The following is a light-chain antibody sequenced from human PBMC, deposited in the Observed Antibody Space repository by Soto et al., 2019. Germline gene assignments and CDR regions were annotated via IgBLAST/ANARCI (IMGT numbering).Light chain of an antibody. CDR3: QEAGRSPSVT. J-gene: IGKJ2*01. CDR1: QSISSCY. V-gene: IGKV3-20*01. CDR2: GAS. Sequence: EIVLTHSPGTLSLSPLERATLSCRAIQSISSCYLAWYQQKRGQAPRLLICGASTRVSGIPDRFSGSGSGTYIIGSIRCLEREYSGVYYFQEAGRSPSVTLGQGTKVDIK.